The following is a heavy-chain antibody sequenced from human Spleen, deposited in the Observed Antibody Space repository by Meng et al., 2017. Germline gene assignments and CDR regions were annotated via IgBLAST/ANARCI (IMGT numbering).Heavy chain of an antibody. J-gene: IGHJ4*02. CDR3: AKEIRPNDY. CDR2: ISISGETT. CDR1: GFTFSSYA. V-gene: IGHV3-23*01. Sequence: GGSLRLSCAASGFTFSSYAMHWVRQAPGKGLEWVSSISISGETTRYADSVKGRFTVSRDNSRSTLHLQMNSLRAEDTAIYYCAKEIRPNDYWGQGTLVTVSS.